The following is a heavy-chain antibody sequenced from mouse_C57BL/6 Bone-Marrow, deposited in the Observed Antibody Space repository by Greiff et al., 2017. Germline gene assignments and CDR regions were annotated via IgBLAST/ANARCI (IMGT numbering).Heavy chain of an antibody. Sequence: VQLQQSGAELARPGASVKLSCKASGYTFTSYGISWVKQRTGQGLEWIGEISPRSGNTYYNEKLKGKATLTADKSSSPAYMELSSLTSEDSAVYDFARDSSGSYAMDYWGQGTSVTVSS. CDR1: GYTFTSYG. D-gene: IGHD3-2*02. V-gene: IGHV1-81*01. CDR3: ARDSSGSYAMDY. CDR2: ISPRSGNT. J-gene: IGHJ4*01.